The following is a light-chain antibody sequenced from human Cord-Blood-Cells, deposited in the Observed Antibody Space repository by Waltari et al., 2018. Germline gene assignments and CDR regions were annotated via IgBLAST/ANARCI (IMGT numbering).Light chain of an antibody. CDR3: QSYDSGLSGSV. J-gene: IGLJ2*01. Sequence: HSVLTPPHSVSGPPGHSVTIPCTRRSPNIGAGYDVHWYQQLPGTAPKLLCYGNSNRPAGVPDRFSGSKSGTSASLAITGRQAEDEADYYCQSYDSGLSGSVFGGGAKLTVL. V-gene: IGLV1-40*01. CDR2: GNS. CDR1: SPNIGAGYD.